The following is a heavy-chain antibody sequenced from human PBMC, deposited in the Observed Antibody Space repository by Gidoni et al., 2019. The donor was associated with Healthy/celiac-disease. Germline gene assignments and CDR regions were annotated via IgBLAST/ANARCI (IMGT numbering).Heavy chain of an antibody. CDR1: GGPFSSYA. Sequence: QVQLVQAGAEVKKPGSSVKVSCKAPGGPFSSYAISWVRQSPGQGLEWMGGIIPIFGTANYAQKFQGRVTITAYASTSTAYMELRSLRSEGTAVYYCALGTAIDPTPPTYWGQGTLVTVSS. J-gene: IGHJ4*02. CDR3: ALGTAIDPTPPTY. V-gene: IGHV1-69*01. D-gene: IGHD2-21*02. CDR2: IIPIFGTA.